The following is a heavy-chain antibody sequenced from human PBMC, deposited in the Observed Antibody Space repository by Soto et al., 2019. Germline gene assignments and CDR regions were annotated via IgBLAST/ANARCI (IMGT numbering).Heavy chain of an antibody. CDR2: ISSSSSTI. Sequence: ELQLVESGGGLVQPGGSLRLSCAASGFTFSSYSMNWVRQAPGKGLEWVSYISSSSSTIYYADSVKGRFTISRDNAKNSLYLQMNSLRAEDTAVYYCARALYYDILTGYYYYSGMDVWRQGTTVTVSS. CDR1: GFTFSSYS. J-gene: IGHJ6*02. D-gene: IGHD3-9*01. CDR3: ARALYYDILTGYYYYSGMDV. V-gene: IGHV3-48*01.